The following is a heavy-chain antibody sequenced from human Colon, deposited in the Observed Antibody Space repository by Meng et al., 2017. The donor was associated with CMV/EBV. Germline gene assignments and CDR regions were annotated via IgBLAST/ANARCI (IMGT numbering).Heavy chain of an antibody. CDR3: ARVMMVEPNHQKPFDI. CDR1: GFSFNNYE. D-gene: IGHD3-10*01. J-gene: IGHJ3*02. V-gene: IGHV3-48*03. Sequence: VSAGGPLRLSCVASGFSFNNYEMHWVRQSPGKGLEWISYLDSGENIIYYADSVKGRFTTSSDNVKNSVYLQMNGLRVEDTAVYYCARVMMVEPNHQKPFDIWGQGTMVTVSS. CDR2: LDSGENII.